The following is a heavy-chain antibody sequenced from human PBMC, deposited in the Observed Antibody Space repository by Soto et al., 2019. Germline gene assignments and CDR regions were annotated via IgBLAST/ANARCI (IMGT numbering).Heavy chain of an antibody. V-gene: IGHV3-7*03. D-gene: IGHD2-8*01. CDR3: ARWWMYAPRFDP. J-gene: IGHJ5*02. CDR2: IHKDGSEK. CDR1: GFTLSRFW. Sequence: GGSLRLSCAAYGFTLSRFWMSWVRQTPGKGLEWVANIHKDGSEKYYVDSVKGRFTITRDNAKNSLYMQMNSLRAADTAVYYCARWWMYAPRFDPWGQGTLVTVSS.